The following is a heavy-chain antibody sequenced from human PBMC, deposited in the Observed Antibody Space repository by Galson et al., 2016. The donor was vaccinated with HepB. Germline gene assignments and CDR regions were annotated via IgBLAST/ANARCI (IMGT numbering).Heavy chain of an antibody. Sequence: SLRLSCAASGFTFSIYAMSWVRQAPGKGLEWVSSISGRDGSTDYADSVKGRFTISRDNSINTLYLQMNSLRADDTAVYYCASRNDYGGSDWGQGTLVTVSS. CDR3: ASRNDYGGSD. D-gene: IGHD4-23*01. V-gene: IGHV3-23*01. J-gene: IGHJ4*02. CDR2: ISGRDGST. CDR1: GFTFSIYA.